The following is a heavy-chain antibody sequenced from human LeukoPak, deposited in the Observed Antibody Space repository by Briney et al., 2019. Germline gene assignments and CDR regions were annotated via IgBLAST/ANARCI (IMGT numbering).Heavy chain of an antibody. D-gene: IGHD1-26*01. CDR3: ARYSGTFSNSYFDC. CDR2: ISSSSSII. V-gene: IGHV3-48*01. CDR1: GFTFSSYS. J-gene: IGHJ4*02. Sequence: GGSLRLSCAASGFTFSSYSMNWVRQAPGKGLEWVSYISSSSSIIYYADSVKGRFIISRDNSRNTLYLQMNSLRAEDTAVYYCARYSGTFSNSYFDCWGQGTLVTVSS.